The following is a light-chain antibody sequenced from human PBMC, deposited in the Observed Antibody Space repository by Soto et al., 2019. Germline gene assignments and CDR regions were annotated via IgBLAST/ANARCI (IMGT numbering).Light chain of an antibody. CDR1: QGIRND. CDR2: AAS. Sequence: DIQMTQSPSSLSASVGDRVTITCRASQGIRNDLAWYQQKPGKVPERLIYAASTLQSGVPSRFSGSGSGTEFTLTISSLQPEDFATYYCLQHNSYPLTFGGGTKVDIK. CDR3: LQHNSYPLT. J-gene: IGKJ4*01. V-gene: IGKV1-17*01.